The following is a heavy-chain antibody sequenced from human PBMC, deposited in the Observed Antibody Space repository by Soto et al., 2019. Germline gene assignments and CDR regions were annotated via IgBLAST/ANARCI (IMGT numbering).Heavy chain of an antibody. D-gene: IGHD5-18*01. CDR3: ARGGNVDTAMVAFDY. CDR2: IYYSGST. CDR1: GGSISSSSYY. J-gene: IGHJ4*02. Sequence: SETLSLTCTVSGGSISSSSYYWGWIRQPPGKGLEWIGSIYYSGSTYYNPSLKSRVTISVDTSKNQFSLKLSSVTAADTAVYYCARGGNVDTAMVAFDYWGQGTLVTVS. V-gene: IGHV4-39*07.